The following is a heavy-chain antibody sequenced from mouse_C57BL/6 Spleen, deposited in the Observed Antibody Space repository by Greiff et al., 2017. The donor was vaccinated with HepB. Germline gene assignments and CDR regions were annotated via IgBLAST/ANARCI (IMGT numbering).Heavy chain of an antibody. D-gene: IGHD1-1*01. J-gene: IGHJ2*01. CDR1: GFTFSSYG. CDR2: ISSGGSYT. Sequence: EVQGVESGGDLVKPGGSLKLSCAASGFTFSSYGMSWVRQTPDKRLEWVATISSGGSYTYYPDSVKGRFTISRDNAKNTLYLQMSSLKSEDTAMYYCARPITTVVAPFDYWGHGTTLTVSS. CDR3: ARPITTVVAPFDY. V-gene: IGHV5-6*01.